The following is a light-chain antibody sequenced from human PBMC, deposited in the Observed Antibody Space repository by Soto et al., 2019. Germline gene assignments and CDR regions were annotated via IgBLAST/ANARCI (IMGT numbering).Light chain of an antibody. V-gene: IGLV8-61*01. J-gene: IGLJ2*01. CDR3: ALYVGSGTVV. Sequence: QTVVTQEPSFSVSPGGTVILTCGLTSGSVSTSYYPSWYQQSPGLAPRTLIYNTTTRSSGVPDRFSGSILGNKAALTIKGAQSEAESDYLCALYVGSGTVVCGGGTKLTVL. CDR1: SGSVSTSYY. CDR2: NTT.